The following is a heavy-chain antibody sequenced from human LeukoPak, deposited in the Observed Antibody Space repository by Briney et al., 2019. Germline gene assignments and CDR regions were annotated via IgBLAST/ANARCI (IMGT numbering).Heavy chain of an antibody. CDR3: ASRQLERQAHYYMDV. D-gene: IGHD1-1*01. CDR1: GYTFTSYG. CDR2: ISAYNGNT. J-gene: IGHJ6*03. V-gene: IGHV1-18*01. Sequence: GASVKVSCKASGYTFTSYGISWVRQAPGQGLEWMGWISAYNGNTNYAQKLQGRVTMTIDTSTSTGYMELRSLASDDTAVYYCASRQLERQAHYYMDVWGKGTTVFVSS.